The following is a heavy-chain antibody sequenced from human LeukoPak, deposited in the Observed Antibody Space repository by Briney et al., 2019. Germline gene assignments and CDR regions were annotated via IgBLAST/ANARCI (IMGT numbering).Heavy chain of an antibody. D-gene: IGHD3-10*01. V-gene: IGHV3-66*04. J-gene: IGHJ5*02. CDR3: ARLAYYYGSGSYYSP. CDR1: GFTVSSNY. Sequence: PGGSLRLSCAASGFTVSSNYMSWVRQAPGKGLEWVSVIYSGGSTYYADSVKGRFTISRDNSKNTLYLQMNSLRAEDTAVYYCARLAYYYGSGSYYSPWGQGTLVTVSS. CDR2: IYSGGST.